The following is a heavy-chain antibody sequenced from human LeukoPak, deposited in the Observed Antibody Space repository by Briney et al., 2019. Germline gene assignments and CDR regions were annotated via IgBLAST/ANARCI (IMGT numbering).Heavy chain of an antibody. J-gene: IGHJ5*02. Sequence: SETLSLTCAVYGGSFSGYYWSWIRQPPGKGLEWIGEINHSGSTNYNPSLKSRVTISVDTSKNQFSLKLSSVTAADTAVYYCARRVDDGWSDPWGQGTLVTVSS. V-gene: IGHV4-34*01. CDR2: INHSGST. CDR1: GGSFSGYY. D-gene: IGHD1-1*01. CDR3: ARRVDDGWSDP.